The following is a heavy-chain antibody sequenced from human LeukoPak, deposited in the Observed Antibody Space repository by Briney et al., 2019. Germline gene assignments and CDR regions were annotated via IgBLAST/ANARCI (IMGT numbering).Heavy chain of an antibody. CDR1: GFTFSSYT. CDR3: TTGLVTATTFDY. D-gene: IGHD2-21*02. J-gene: IGHJ4*02. CDR2: ISSSSSYI. V-gene: IGHV3-21*03. Sequence: TGGSLRLSCAASGFTFSSYTMNWVRQAPGKGLEWVSSISSSSSYIYYADSVKGRFTISRDNAKNSLYLQMNSLKTEDTAVYYCTTGLVTATTFDYWGQGTLVTVSS.